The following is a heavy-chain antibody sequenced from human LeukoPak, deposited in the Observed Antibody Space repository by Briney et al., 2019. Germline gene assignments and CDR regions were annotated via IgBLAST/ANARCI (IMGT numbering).Heavy chain of an antibody. CDR3: ARGSYYDSSGTDDDAFDI. V-gene: IGHV4-34*01. D-gene: IGHD3-22*01. CDR2: INAGGST. J-gene: IGHJ3*02. CDR1: GGSFSGYF. Sequence: SETLSLTCAVYGGSFSGYFWSWIRQSPGKGLEWIGEINAGGSTNYNPSLKSRVTISLDTSKNQFSLKLSSVTAADTAVYYCARGSYYDSSGTDDDAFDIWGQGTMVTVSS.